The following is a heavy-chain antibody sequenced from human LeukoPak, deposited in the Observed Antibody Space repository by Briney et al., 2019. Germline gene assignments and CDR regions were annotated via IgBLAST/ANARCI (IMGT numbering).Heavy chain of an antibody. CDR3: ARDVTMVRGGGPNWFDP. Sequence: GGSLRLSCAASGFTCSDYYMSWLRQAPGKGLEWVSYISSSSSYTSYADSVKGRFTISRDNAKNSLYLQMNSLRAEDTAVYYCARDVTMVRGGGPNWFDPWGQGTLVTVSS. CDR1: GFTCSDYY. D-gene: IGHD3-10*01. CDR2: ISSSSSYT. V-gene: IGHV3-11*05. J-gene: IGHJ5*02.